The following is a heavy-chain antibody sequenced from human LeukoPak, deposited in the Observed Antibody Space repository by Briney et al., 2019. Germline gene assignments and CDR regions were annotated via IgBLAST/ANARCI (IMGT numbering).Heavy chain of an antibody. D-gene: IGHD2-21*02. Sequence: ASVKVSCKASGYTFTSYGISWVRQAPGQGLEWMGWISAYNGNTNYAQKLQGRVTMTTDTSTSTAYMELRSLRSDDTAVYYCARGPLAYCGGDCYPDDAFDIWGQGTMVTVSS. CDR2: ISAYNGNT. CDR3: ARGPLAYCGGDCYPDDAFDI. V-gene: IGHV1-18*01. J-gene: IGHJ3*02. CDR1: GYTFTSYG.